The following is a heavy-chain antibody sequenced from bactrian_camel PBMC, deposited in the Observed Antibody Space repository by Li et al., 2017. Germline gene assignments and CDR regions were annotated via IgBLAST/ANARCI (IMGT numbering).Heavy chain of an antibody. V-gene: IGHV3S26*01. CDR1: GYWSNSNC. CDR3: AADGGGGDIATCDVGYLEV. D-gene: IGHD4*01. CDR2: IEDDVIT. J-gene: IGHJ2*01. Sequence: QLVESGGGSVQAGGSLGLSCVASGYWSNSNCMAWFRRPSGREREWVASIEDDVITSYADSVKGRFTISKDNAKNTLHLLMDSLKPEDTAVYFCAADGGGGDIATCDVGYLEVWGQGTQVTVS.